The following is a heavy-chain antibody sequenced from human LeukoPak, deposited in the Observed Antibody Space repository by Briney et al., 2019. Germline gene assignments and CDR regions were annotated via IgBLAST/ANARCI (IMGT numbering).Heavy chain of an antibody. CDR2: IYRGGST. Sequence: SGGSLRLSCAASEFYVGSNYMTWVRQAPGKGLDWVSLIYRGGSTYYVDSVKDGFTISIDSSKNKLYLQVNGLSADHTAVYYCARGPSGYDNPGGQGNLVTVSS. CDR1: EFYVGSNY. CDR3: ARGPSGYDNP. D-gene: IGHD5-12*01. J-gene: IGHJ4*02. V-gene: IGHV3-66*01.